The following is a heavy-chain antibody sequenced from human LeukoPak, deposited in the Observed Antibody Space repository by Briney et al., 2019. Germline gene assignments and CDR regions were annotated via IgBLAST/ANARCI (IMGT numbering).Heavy chain of an antibody. J-gene: IGHJ5*01. Sequence: GGSLRLSCVASGFTFSNYVMNWIRQAPGKGLEWVSGIIHSGGRSYYADSVRGRFTISRDNSNNTLYLQINSLRVDDTAIYYCVKAGANVFYKGWFDSWGQGTLVTVSS. CDR1: GFTFSNYV. CDR3: VKAGANVFYKGWFDS. V-gene: IGHV3-23*01. D-gene: IGHD3-10*01. CDR2: IIHSGGRS.